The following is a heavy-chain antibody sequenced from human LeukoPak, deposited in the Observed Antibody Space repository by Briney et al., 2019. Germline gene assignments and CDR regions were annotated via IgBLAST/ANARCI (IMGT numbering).Heavy chain of an antibody. CDR2: IKQDGSEK. CDR3: ASMLLYYDFWSGPPRDV. CDR1: GFTFSSYW. Sequence: GGSLRLSCAASGFTFSSYWMSWVRQAPGKGLEWVANIKQDGSEKYYVDSVKGRFTISRDNAKNSQYLQMNSLRAEDTAVYYCASMLLYYDFWSGPPRDVWGKGTTVTVSS. J-gene: IGHJ6*04. V-gene: IGHV3-7*01. D-gene: IGHD3-3*01.